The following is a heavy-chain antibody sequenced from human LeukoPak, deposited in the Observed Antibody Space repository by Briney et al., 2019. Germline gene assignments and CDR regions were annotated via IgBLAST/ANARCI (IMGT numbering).Heavy chain of an antibody. D-gene: IGHD2-2*01. CDR2: ISGSGDTT. CDR1: GFTFSSYV. J-gene: IGHJ4*02. CDR3: AKDLRESTSSDGYFDY. V-gene: IGHV3-23*01. Sequence: GGSLRLSCAASGFTFSSYVMSWVRQAPGKGLEWVSFISGSGDTTSYADSVKGRFTISRDNSRNTVYLQMSSLRAEDTAVYYCAKDLRESTSSDGYFDYWGQGTQVTVSS.